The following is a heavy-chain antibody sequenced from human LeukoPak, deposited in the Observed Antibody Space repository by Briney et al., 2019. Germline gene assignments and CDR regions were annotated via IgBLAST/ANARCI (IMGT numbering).Heavy chain of an antibody. V-gene: IGHV3-48*01. CDR1: GFTFRNYL. J-gene: IGHJ4*02. D-gene: IGHD3-16*02. CDR3: ARQGPDYDYVWGSYRPDGFFDY. CDR2: ISSTGGTI. Sequence: GGSLRLSCAASGFTFRNYLMNWVRQAPGKGLEWVSFISSTGGTIYYADSVKGRFTVSRDNGKNSLYLQMNSLRAEDTAVYYCARQGPDYDYVWGSYRPDGFFDYWGQGTLVTVSS.